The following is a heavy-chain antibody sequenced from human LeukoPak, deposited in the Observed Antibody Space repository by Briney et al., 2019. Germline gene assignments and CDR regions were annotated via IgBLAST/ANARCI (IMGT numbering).Heavy chain of an antibody. CDR1: GYTFTGYY. CDR3: ARGQQSDYPRFVDY. J-gene: IGHJ4*02. CDR2: INPNSGGT. D-gene: IGHD4-17*01. V-gene: IGHV1-2*02. Sequence: GASVKVSCKASGYTFTGYYMHWVRQAPGQGLEWMGWINPNSGGTNYAQKFQGRVTMTRDTSISTAYMELSSLRSDDTALYYCARGQQSDYPRFVDYWGQGTLVTVSS.